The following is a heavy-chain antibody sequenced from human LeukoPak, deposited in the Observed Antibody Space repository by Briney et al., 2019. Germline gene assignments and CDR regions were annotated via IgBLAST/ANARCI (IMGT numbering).Heavy chain of an antibody. CDR2: IYPGDSDT. V-gene: IGHV5-51*01. Sequence: GESLKISCKGSGYSSTRYWIAWVRQMAGKGLEWMGIIYPGDSDTRYNPSFRGQVTISADKSISTAYLQWSSLKASDTAMYYCARHLYPHTEFDFWGQGTLVTVSS. CDR1: GYSSTRYW. J-gene: IGHJ4*02. D-gene: IGHD1-14*01. CDR3: ARHLYPHTEFDF.